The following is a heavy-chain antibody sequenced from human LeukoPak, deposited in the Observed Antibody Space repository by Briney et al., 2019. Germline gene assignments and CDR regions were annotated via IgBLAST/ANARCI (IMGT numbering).Heavy chain of an antibody. CDR3: TRDQYSGHWYYAFDI. CDR1: GFTFSSYS. V-gene: IGHV3-48*02. Sequence: GGSLRLSCVASGFTFSSYSMNWVRQAPGKGPEWVSYISSSLSVIYYADSVKGRFTISRDNAKNSLFLQMNNLRDEDTAAYYCTRDQYSGHWYYAFDIWGQGTRVTVSS. J-gene: IGHJ3*02. D-gene: IGHD6-19*01. CDR2: ISSSLSVI.